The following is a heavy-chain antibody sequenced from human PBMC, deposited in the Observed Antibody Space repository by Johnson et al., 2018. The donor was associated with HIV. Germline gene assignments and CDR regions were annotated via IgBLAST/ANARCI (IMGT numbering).Heavy chain of an antibody. CDR2: ISYDGSNK. J-gene: IGHJ3*02. CDR1: GFTFSSYA. D-gene: IGHD2-15*01. V-gene: IGHV3-30-3*01. CDR3: ARDTSPRFVVVVVAATPMGDAFDI. Sequence: QVQLMESGGCVVQPGRSLRLSCAASGFTFSSYAMHWVRQAPGKGLEWVAVISYDGSNKYYADSVKGRFTISRDNSKNTLYLQMNSLRAEDTAVYYCARDTSPRFVVVVVAATPMGDAFDIWGQGTMVTVSS.